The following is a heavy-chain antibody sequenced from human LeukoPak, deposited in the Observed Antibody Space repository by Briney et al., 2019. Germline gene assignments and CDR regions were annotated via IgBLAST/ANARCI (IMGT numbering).Heavy chain of an antibody. D-gene: IGHD4-17*01. V-gene: IGHV3-9*01. CDR2: ISWNSGNL. CDR1: GFTFNDYG. CDR3: AKGPRGDYSGYFDY. J-gene: IGHJ4*02. Sequence: GRSLRLSCTASGFTFNDYGMHWVRHAPGKGLEWVSGISWNSGNLGYADSVKGRFSISRDNAKNSLYLQMNSLRAEDTALYYCAKGPRGDYSGYFDYWGQGTLVTVSS.